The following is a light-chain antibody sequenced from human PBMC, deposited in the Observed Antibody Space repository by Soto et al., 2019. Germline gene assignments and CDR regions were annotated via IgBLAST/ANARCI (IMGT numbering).Light chain of an antibody. CDR1: SSNIGNNA. Sequence: QSVLTQPPSVSEAPRQRVTISCSGSSSNIGNNAVNWYQQLPGKAPKLLIYYDDLLPSGVSDRFSGSKSGTSASLAISGRQSEDEADDYCAAWDDSLNVYVFGTGTQLTVL. J-gene: IGLJ1*01. V-gene: IGLV1-36*01. CDR2: YDD. CDR3: AAWDDSLNVYV.